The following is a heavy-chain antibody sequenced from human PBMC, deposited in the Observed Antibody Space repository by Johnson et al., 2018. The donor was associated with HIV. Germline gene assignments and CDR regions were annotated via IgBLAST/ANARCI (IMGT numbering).Heavy chain of an antibody. CDR1: GFTFSSYA. CDR2: ISYDGSNK. D-gene: IGHD1-26*01. V-gene: IGHV3-30*04. Sequence: QVQLVEYGGGVVQPGRSLRLSCAASGFTFSSYAMHWVRQAPGKGLEWVAVISYDGSNKYYADSVKGRFTISRDNAKNSLYLQMNSLRAEDTAVYYCARDWSLNSREVAFDIWGQGTMVTVSS. J-gene: IGHJ3*02. CDR3: ARDWSLNSREVAFDI.